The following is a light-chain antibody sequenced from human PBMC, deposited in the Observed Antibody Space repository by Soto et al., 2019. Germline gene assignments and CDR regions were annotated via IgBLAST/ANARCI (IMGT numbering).Light chain of an antibody. Sequence: DVQMTQTPSSLSASVGDRVILTCRASHSIGNWLAWYQQKPGKAPKLLIYKASSLESGVPTRFSGSGSGTDFTLTISSLQPEDFVTYYCQQYNSYVFGPGTKVDIK. CDR3: QQYNSYV. J-gene: IGKJ3*01. CDR1: HSIGNW. V-gene: IGKV1-5*03. CDR2: KAS.